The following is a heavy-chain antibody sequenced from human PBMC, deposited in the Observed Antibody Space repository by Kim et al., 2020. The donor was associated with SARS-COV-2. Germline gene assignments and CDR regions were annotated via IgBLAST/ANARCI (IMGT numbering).Heavy chain of an antibody. V-gene: IGHV4-39*07. Sequence: SETLSLTCTVSGGSISSSSYYWGWIRQPPGKGLEWIGSIYYSGSTYYNPSLKSRVTISVDTSKNQFSLKLSSVTAADTAVYYCARDTSWSSTTGGARDSDYWGQGTLVTVSS. J-gene: IGHJ4*02. CDR1: GGSISSSSYY. D-gene: IGHD1-26*01. CDR3: ARDTSWSSTTGGARDSDY. CDR2: IYYSGST.